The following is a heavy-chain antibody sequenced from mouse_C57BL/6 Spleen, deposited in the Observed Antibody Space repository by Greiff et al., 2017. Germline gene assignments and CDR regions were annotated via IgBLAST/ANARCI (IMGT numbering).Heavy chain of an antibody. Sequence: LKESGASVKISCKASGYAFSSYWMNWVKQRPGKGLEWIGQIYPGDGDTNYNGKFKGKATLTADKSSSTAYMQLSSLTSEDSAVYFCARGGFYYYGSSYWYFDVWGTGTTVTVSS. J-gene: IGHJ1*03. V-gene: IGHV1-80*01. CDR2: IYPGDGDT. D-gene: IGHD1-1*01. CDR3: ARGGFYYYGSSYWYFDV. CDR1: GYAFSSYW.